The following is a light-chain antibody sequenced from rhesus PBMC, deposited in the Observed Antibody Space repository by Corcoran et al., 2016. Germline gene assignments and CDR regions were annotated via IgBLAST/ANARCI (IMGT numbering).Light chain of an antibody. J-gene: IGKJ4*01. CDR2: KAS. Sequence: DIQMTQSPSSLSASVGDTVTITCRASQSISSWLDWYTQTPGKAPKLLIYKASSLQSGVTSRLSGSGAVTDFTLTISSLQSEDFATYYCQQYSSSPLTFGGGTKVELK. CDR3: QQYSSSPLT. CDR1: QSISSW. V-gene: IGKV1-22*01.